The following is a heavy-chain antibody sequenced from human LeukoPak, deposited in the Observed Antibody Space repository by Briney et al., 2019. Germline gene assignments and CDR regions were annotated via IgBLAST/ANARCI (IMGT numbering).Heavy chain of an antibody. CDR2: ISGSGGST. V-gene: IGHV3-23*01. D-gene: IGHD3-10*01. CDR1: GFTFSSYA. J-gene: IGHJ6*02. Sequence: GGSLRLSCAASGFTFSSYAMSWVRQAPGKELELVSAISGSGGSTYYADSVKGRFTISRDNSKNTLYLQMNSLRAEDTAVYYCAKDISGVEITMVRGVEHNYYYYYGMDVWGQGTTVTVSS. CDR3: AKDISGVEITMVRGVEHNYYYYYGMDV.